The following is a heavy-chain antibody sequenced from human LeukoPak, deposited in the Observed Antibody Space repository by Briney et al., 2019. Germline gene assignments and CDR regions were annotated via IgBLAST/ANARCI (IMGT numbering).Heavy chain of an antibody. CDR2: INTDGSNR. CDR3: ASSHLAYCSGGSCYSGY. V-gene: IGHV3-74*03. CDR1: GFTFSHYW. Sequence: GGSLRLSCAASGFTFSHYWMHWVRQVPGKGLVWVARINTDGSNRKYMESVKGRFTISRDNAKNTLYLEMSDLRGEDTAVYYCASSHLAYCSGGSCYSGYWGQGTLVTVSS. D-gene: IGHD2-15*01. J-gene: IGHJ4*02.